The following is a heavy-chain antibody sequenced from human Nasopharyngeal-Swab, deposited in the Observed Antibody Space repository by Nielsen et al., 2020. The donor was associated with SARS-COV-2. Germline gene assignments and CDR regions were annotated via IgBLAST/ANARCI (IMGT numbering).Heavy chain of an antibody. CDR2: IHPNRGAT. D-gene: IGHD2-15*01. V-gene: IGHV1-2*02. CDR1: GYTFTDYY. Sequence: ASVKVSCKASGYTFTDYYMHWVRQAPGQGLEWMGWIHPNRGATDYAPKFQGRVTMTRDTSISTAYMELSSLRPDDAAIYYCAKDLLRYRSGGSCNSDYYGMDVWGQGTTVTVSS. J-gene: IGHJ6*02. CDR3: AKDLLRYRSGGSCNSDYYGMDV.